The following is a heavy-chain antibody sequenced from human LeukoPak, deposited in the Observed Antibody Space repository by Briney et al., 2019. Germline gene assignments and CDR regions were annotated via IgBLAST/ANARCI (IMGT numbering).Heavy chain of an antibody. CDR1: GGTFSSYA. J-gene: IGHJ4*02. Sequence: GASVKVSCKASGGTFSSYAISWVRQAPGQGLEWMGGIIPIFGTANYAQKFQGRVTITADESTSTAYMAPSSLRSEDTAVYYCAKGALRFGELPKSLDYWGQGTLVTVSS. CDR2: IIPIFGTA. CDR3: AKGALRFGELPKSLDY. D-gene: IGHD3-10*01. V-gene: IGHV1-69*13.